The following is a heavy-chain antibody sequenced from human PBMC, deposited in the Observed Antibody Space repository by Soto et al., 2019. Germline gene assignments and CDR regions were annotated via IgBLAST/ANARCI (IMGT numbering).Heavy chain of an antibody. CDR1: GGTFSSYT. CDR2: IIPILGIA. CDR3: ARGYSSSWYYLDY. D-gene: IGHD6-13*01. J-gene: IGHJ4*02. Sequence: SVKVSCKASGGTFSSYTISWVRQAPGQGLEWMGRIIPILGIANYAQKFQGRVTITADKSTSTAYMELSSLRSEDTAVYYCARGYSSSWYYLDYWGQGTLVTVSS. V-gene: IGHV1-69*02.